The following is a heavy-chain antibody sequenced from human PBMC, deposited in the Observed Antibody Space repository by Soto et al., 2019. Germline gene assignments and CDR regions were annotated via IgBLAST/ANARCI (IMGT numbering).Heavy chain of an antibody. J-gene: IGHJ3*02. CDR3: ATWRLREHAYDI. CDR2: VYDTDGT. V-gene: IGHV3-53*01. D-gene: IGHD4-17*01. Sequence: ESGGGLIQPGGSLRLSCEAFGLTVTGKKYVAWVRQAPGKGLEWVSGVYDTDGTYYADSVKGRFTSSRDNSKTIVYLEMHSLRPDDTAIYYCATWRLREHAYDIWGLGTTVTVSS. CDR1: GLTVTGKKY.